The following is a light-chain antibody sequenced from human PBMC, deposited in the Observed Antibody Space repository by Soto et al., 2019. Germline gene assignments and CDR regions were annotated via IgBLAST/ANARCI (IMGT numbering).Light chain of an antibody. J-gene: IGKJ2*01. CDR3: QQRNYWPPGYT. CDR2: GAS. CDR1: QSVSSSY. V-gene: IGKV3D-20*02. Sequence: EIVLTQSPGTLSLSPGERATLSCRASQSVSSSYLAWYQQKPGQAPRLLIYGASSRATGIPDRFSGSGSGTDFTLTISRLEPEDFAVYYCQQRNYWPPGYTFGQGTKLEI.